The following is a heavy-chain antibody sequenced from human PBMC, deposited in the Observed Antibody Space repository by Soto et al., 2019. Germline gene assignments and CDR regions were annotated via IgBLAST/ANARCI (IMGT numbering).Heavy chain of an antibody. CDR3: ARSDWFDP. V-gene: IGHV3-74*01. J-gene: IGHJ5*02. Sequence: HPGGSLRLSCAASGFTFSTYWMHWVRQAPGKGLVWVSRIKSDGSSTSYADSVKGRFTISRDNAKNTLYLQMNSLRVEDTAVYYCARSDWFDPWGQGTLVTVS. CDR1: GFTFSTYW. CDR2: IKSDGSST.